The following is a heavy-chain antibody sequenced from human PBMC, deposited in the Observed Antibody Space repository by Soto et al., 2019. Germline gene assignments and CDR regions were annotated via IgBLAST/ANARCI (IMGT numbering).Heavy chain of an antibody. CDR2: IDPSDSYT. D-gene: IGHD6-19*01. J-gene: IGHJ4*02. Sequence: PGASLKISCKGSGYSFTSYWISWVRQMPGKGLEWMGRIDPSDSYTNYSPSFQGHVTISADKSISTAYLQWSSLKASDTAMYYCARLAMWGRYSSGGFDYWGQGTRVTVSS. V-gene: IGHV5-10-1*01. CDR1: GYSFTSYW. CDR3: ARLAMWGRYSSGGFDY.